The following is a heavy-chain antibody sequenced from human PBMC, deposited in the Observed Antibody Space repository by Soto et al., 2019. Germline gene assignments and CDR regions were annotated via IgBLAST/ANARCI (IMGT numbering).Heavy chain of an antibody. CDR2: IKKDESKK. D-gene: IGHD6-13*01. J-gene: IGHJ3*01. V-gene: IGHV3-7*05. Sequence: EERLVESGGGLVQPGGSLRLSCAASGFTFSSYWMTWVRQAPGKGLEWVANIKKDESKKSYLDSVRGRFTISRDNAKDSMYLQMDSLTAEDTALYYCARDVSPGSSSWYFAAFELWGQGTMVTVSS. CDR1: GFTFSSYW. CDR3: ARDVSPGSSSWYFAAFEL.